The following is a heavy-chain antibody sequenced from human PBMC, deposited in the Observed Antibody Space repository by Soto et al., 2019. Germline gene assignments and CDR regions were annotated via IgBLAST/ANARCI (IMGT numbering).Heavy chain of an antibody. Sequence: EVQLVESGGGWVQPGRSVRLSCAASGFTFDVYAMHWVRQAPGKGLEWVSGINYNSGSVGYADSVKGRFTISRDNAKNSLHLHMNSLRAEDTAVYYCAKDISLRGWVYLVVEYWGQGTLVTVSP. V-gene: IGHV3-9*01. CDR3: AKDISLRGWVYLVVEY. CDR1: GFTFDVYA. CDR2: INYNSGSV. D-gene: IGHD6-13*01. J-gene: IGHJ4*02.